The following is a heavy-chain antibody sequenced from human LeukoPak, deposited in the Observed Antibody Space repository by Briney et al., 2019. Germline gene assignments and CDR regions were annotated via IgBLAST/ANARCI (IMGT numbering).Heavy chain of an antibody. CDR1: GFTFSNYW. V-gene: IGHV3-74*01. D-gene: IGHD3-9*01. Sequence: GGSLRLSCAASGFTFSNYWVHWVGQVPGKGLVWISIINPDGRRTDFADSVKGRFAISRDNAKNTLYLQMNSLRAEDTAVYYCVRGNNDWYGDDYWGRGTLVTVSS. J-gene: IGHJ4*02. CDR3: VRGNNDWYGDDY. CDR2: INPDGRRT.